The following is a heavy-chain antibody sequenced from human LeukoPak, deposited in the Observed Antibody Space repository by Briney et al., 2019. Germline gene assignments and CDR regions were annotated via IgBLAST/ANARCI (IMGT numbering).Heavy chain of an antibody. Sequence: GGSLRLSCAASGFTFSRHSMNWVRQAPGKGLEWVSFISGDSVNIYYTGSVKGRFTISRDNARNSLYLQMNSLRAEDTAVYYCARGPGDDSSGYSVEYFQHWGQGTLVTVSS. CDR1: GFTFSRHS. V-gene: IGHV3-21*01. CDR2: ISGDSVNI. J-gene: IGHJ1*01. D-gene: IGHD3-22*01. CDR3: ARGPGDDSSGYSVEYFQH.